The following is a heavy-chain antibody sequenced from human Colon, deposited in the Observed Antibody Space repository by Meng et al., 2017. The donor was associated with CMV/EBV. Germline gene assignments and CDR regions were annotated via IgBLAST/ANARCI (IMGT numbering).Heavy chain of an antibody. V-gene: IGHV1-58*01. Sequence: SVKVSCKASGFTFDNSVVQWVRQARGQHLEWIGWIVVDSGNTHYAPQFQERVTITRDRSTGTAYLELGGLRSGDTAVYFCAAAHLRYQELYADHYYYAMDVWGQGTTVTVSS. CDR2: IVVDSGNT. J-gene: IGHJ6*02. D-gene: IGHD1-26*01. CDR1: GFTFDNSV. CDR3: AAAHLRYQELYADHYYYAMDV.